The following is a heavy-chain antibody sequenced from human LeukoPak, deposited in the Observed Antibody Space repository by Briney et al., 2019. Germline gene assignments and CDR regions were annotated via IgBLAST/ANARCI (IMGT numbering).Heavy chain of an antibody. V-gene: IGHV3-30*03. CDR1: GFTFSSYG. D-gene: IGHD6-19*01. Sequence: GGSLRLSCAASGFTFSSYGMHWVRQAPGKGLEWAAVISYDGSNKYYADSVKGRFTISRDNSKNTLYLQMNSLRAEDTAVYYCARGSSGWTPGYWGQGTLVTVSS. CDR2: ISYDGSNK. CDR3: ARGSSGWTPGY. J-gene: IGHJ4*02.